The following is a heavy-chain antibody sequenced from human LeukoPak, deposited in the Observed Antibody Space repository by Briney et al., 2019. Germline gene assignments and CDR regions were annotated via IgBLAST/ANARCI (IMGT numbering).Heavy chain of an antibody. CDR1: GFTFSSYA. CDR2: ISGSGGST. J-gene: IGHJ4*02. D-gene: IGHD6-19*01. Sequence: GGSLRLSCAASGFTFSSYAMSGVRQAPGKGLGWVSAISGSGGSTYYADSVKGRFTISRDNSKNTLYLQMNSLRAEDTAVYYCAKRDGSGWPYYFDYWGQGTLVTVSS. V-gene: IGHV3-23*01. CDR3: AKRDGSGWPYYFDY.